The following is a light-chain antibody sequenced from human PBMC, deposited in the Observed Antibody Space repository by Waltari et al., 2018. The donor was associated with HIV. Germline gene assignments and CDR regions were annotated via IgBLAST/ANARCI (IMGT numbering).Light chain of an antibody. V-gene: IGLV3-19*01. CDR1: SLRSYY. CDR2: GKN. J-gene: IGLJ2*01. Sequence: SSELTQDPAVSVALGQTVRLTCQGDSLRSYYASWYQQKPRQAPVLVIYGKNNRSSEIPARFSGSSSGNTASLTITETQAEDEADYYCASRDSSSNRVLFGGGTNLTVL. CDR3: ASRDSSSNRVL.